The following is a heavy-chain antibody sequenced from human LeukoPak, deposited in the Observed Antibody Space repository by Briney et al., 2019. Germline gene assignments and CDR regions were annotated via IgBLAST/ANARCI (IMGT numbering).Heavy chain of an antibody. CDR3: AKDISPGRGWYYMDV. CDR1: GFAFDDYA. CDR2: ISGDGGST. D-gene: IGHD1-14*01. Sequence: GGSLRLSCAASGFAFDDYAMHWVRQAPGKGLEWVSLISGDGGSTYYADSVKGRFTISRDNSKNSLYLQMNSLRTEDTALYYCAKDISPGRGWYYMDVWGKGTTVTVSS. J-gene: IGHJ6*03. V-gene: IGHV3-43*02.